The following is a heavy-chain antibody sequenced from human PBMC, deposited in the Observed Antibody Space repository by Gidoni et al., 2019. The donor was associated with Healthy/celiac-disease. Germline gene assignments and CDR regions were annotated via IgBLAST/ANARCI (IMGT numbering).Heavy chain of an antibody. CDR2: FDPEDGET. J-gene: IGHJ4*02. CDR3: ATEPIGASSGPLGGGY. V-gene: IGHV1-24*01. CDR1: GYTLTELS. Sequence: QVQLVQSGAEVTKPGASVKVSCKVSGYTLTELSMHWVRQAPGKGLERMGGFDPEDGETFYAQKVQGRVTMTEDTSTDTAYMELGSLRSEDTAVYYCATEPIGASSGPLGGGYWGQGTLVTVSS. D-gene: IGHD6-19*01.